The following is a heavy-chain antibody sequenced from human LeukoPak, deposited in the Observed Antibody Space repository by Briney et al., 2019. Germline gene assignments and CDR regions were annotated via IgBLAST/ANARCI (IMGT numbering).Heavy chain of an antibody. V-gene: IGHV1-2*04. Sequence: SVKVSCKASGYTFTGYYMHWVRQAPGQGLEWMGWINPNSGGTNYAQKFQGWVAMTRDTSISTAYMELSRLRSDDTAVYYCARAYCSGGSCYDAFDIWGQGTMVTVSS. CDR2: INPNSGGT. J-gene: IGHJ3*02. CDR3: ARAYCSGGSCYDAFDI. D-gene: IGHD2-15*01. CDR1: GYTFTGYY.